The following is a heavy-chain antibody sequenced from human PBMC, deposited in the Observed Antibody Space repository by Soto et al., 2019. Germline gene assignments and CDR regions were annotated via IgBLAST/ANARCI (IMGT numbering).Heavy chain of an antibody. V-gene: IGHV4-59*01. CDR3: ARTYYYDSSGYYCYFDY. Sequence: QLPGTLSPTCTVSGGPISSSYWSWIRKPPGKGREWIGYIFFSGSTNYNPSHKSRVTISVDTSKNQFSLKLSSVTAAATAVYYCARTYYYDSSGYYCYFDYWGQGTLVTVSS. D-gene: IGHD3-22*01. CDR2: IFFSGST. J-gene: IGHJ4*02. CDR1: GGPISSSY.